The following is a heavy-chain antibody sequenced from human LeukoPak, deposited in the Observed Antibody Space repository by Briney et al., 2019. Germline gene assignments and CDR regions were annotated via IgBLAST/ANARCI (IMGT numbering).Heavy chain of an antibody. CDR3: ARGMTTVTSYNWFDP. CDR1: GGSISSGDYY. V-gene: IGHV4-31*03. CDR2: IYYSGST. J-gene: IGHJ5*02. D-gene: IGHD4-17*01. Sequence: PSETLSLTCTVSGGSISSGDYYWSWIRQHPGKGLEWIGYIYYSGSTYYNPSLKSRVTISVDTSKNQFSLKLSSVTAADTAVYYCARGMTTVTSYNWFDPWGQGTLVIASS.